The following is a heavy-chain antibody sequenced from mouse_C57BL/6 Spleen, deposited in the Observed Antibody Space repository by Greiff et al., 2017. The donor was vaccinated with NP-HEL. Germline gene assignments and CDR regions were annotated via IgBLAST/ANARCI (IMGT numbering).Heavy chain of an antibody. CDR2: IDPSDSYT. V-gene: IGHV1-69*01. J-gene: IGHJ1*03. D-gene: IGHD1-1*02. CDR3: ARADGGYWYFDV. Sequence: QVQLQQPGAELVMPGASVKLSCKASGYTFTSYWMHWVKQRPGQGLEWIGEIDPSDSYTNYNQKFKGKSTLTVDKSSSTAYMQLSSLTSEDSAVYYCARADGGYWYFDVWGTGTTVTVSS. CDR1: GYTFTSYW.